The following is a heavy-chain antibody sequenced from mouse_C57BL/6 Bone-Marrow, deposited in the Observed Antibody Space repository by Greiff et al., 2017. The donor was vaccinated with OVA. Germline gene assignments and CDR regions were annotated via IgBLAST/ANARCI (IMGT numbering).Heavy chain of an antibody. D-gene: IGHD2-3*01. CDR2: IYPGDGDP. CDR1: GYAFSSSW. Sequence: VKLLESGPELVKPGASVKISCKASGYAFSSSWMNWVKQRPGTGLEWIGRIYPGDGDPNYNGKFKGKATLTADKSSSTAYMQLSSLTSEDSAVYFCARHEDGYYASYFDYWGQGTTLTVSS. V-gene: IGHV1-82*01. J-gene: IGHJ2*01. CDR3: ARHEDGYYASYFDY.